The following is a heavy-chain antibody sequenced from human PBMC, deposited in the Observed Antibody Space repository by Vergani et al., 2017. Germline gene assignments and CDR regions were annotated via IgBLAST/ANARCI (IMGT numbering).Heavy chain of an antibody. CDR2: INPSGGST. D-gene: IGHD6-13*01. CDR1: GYTFTSYY. J-gene: IGHJ4*02. V-gene: IGHV1-46*01. Sequence: QVQLVQSGAEVKKPGASVKVSCKASGYTFTSYYMHWVRQAPGQGLEWMGIINPSGGSTSYAQKFQGRVTMTRDTSTSTVYMELSSLRSEDTAVYYCAKMCALKTYSSSWYYFDYWGQGTLVTVSS. CDR3: AKMCALKTYSSSWYYFDY.